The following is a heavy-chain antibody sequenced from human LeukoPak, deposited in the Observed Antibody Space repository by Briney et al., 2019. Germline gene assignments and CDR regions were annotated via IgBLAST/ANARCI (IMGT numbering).Heavy chain of an antibody. CDR2: MNPNSGNT. CDR1: GYTFTSYG. J-gene: IGHJ4*02. D-gene: IGHD3-22*01. CDR3: AGPGSSGYHLDY. V-gene: IGHV1-8*03. Sequence: ASVKVSCKASGYTFTSYGISWVRRATGQGLEWMGWMNPNSGNTGYAQKFQGRVTITRNTSISTAYMELSSLRSEDTAVYYCAGPGSSGYHLDYWGQGTLVTVSS.